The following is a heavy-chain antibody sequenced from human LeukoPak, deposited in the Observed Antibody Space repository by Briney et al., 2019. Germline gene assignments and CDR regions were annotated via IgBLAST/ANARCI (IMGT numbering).Heavy chain of an antibody. J-gene: IGHJ3*02. CDR3: ARGLWSSGWYRLGAFDI. V-gene: IGHV4-34*01. CDR1: GGSFSGYY. CDR2: INHSGST. Sequence: PSETLSLTCAVYGGSFSGYYWSWIRQPPGKGLEWIGEINHSGSTNYNPSLKSRVTISVDTSKNQFSLKLSSLTAADTAVYYCARGLWSSGWYRLGAFDIWGQGTMVTVSS. D-gene: IGHD6-19*01.